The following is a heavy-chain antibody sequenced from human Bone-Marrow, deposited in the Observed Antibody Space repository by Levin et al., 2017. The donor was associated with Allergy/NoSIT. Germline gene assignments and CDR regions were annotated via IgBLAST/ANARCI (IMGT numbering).Heavy chain of an antibody. CDR1: GFTFSSYC. CDR2: IWYDGSKK. V-gene: IGHV3-33*01. D-gene: IGHD3-10*01. Sequence: GGSLRLSCEASGFTFSSYCMHWVRVRPAPGKGLEWVAVIWYDGSKKNYADSVKGRFSISRDNSKNTLYLQLNRLRAEDTAVYYCSRMQVRGQGIDYWGQGTPVSVSS. CDR3: SRMQVRGQGIDY. J-gene: IGHJ4*02.